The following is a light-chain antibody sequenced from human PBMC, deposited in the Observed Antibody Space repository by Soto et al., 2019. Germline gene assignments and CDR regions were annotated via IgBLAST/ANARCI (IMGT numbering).Light chain of an antibody. V-gene: IGLV2-14*03. J-gene: IGLJ2*01. CDR2: DVS. Sequence: QSALTQPASVSVSPGQSITFSCTGTSSDVGGYNYVSWYQQHPGKAPELLIYDVSDRPSGVSHRFSGSKSGVTASLTISGRQADDEADYYCSSYSAGGTDVIFGGGTKLTVL. CDR3: SSYSAGGTDVI. CDR1: SSDVGGYNY.